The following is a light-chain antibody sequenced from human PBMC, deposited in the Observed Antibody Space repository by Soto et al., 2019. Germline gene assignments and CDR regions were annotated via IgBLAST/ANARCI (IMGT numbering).Light chain of an antibody. Sequence: DIQMTQSPATLSASVGDRVTITCRASQNINSWLAWYQHRPGEAPKLLIYDASSLESAVPSRFRGRGSGTEFTLTITNLQPADFATYYCQQYDTYPTTFGQGTKLEIK. CDR2: DAS. J-gene: IGKJ2*01. CDR1: QNINSW. V-gene: IGKV1-5*01. CDR3: QQYDTYPTT.